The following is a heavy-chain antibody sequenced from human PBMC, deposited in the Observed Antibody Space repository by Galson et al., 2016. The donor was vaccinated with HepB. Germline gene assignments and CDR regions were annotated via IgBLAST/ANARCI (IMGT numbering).Heavy chain of an antibody. CDR3: AKDGRVTQPARGPEYFRH. J-gene: IGHJ1*01. CDR1: GFTFSSYA. CDR2: ISGSGGST. V-gene: IGHV3-23*01. D-gene: IGHD2-21*02. Sequence: SLRLSCAASGFTFSSYAMSWVRQAPGKGLEWVSAISGSGGSTYYADSVKGRFTISRDNSKNTLYLQMNSLRAEDTAVYYCAKDGRVTQPARGPEYFRHWGQGTLVTVSS.